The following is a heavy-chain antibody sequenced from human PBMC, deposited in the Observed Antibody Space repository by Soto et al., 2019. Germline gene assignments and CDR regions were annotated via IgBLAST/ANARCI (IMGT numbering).Heavy chain of an antibody. Sequence: QVQLVESGGGVVQPGRSLRLSCAASGFTVSSYAMHWVRQAPGKGLEWVAVISYDGSNKYYADSVKGRFTISRDNSKNTRYLQMNSLRAEDTAVYSCARDRAGGWLVISHYFDYWGQGTLVTVSS. CDR2: ISYDGSNK. D-gene: IGHD6-19*01. J-gene: IGHJ4*02. CDR3: ARDRAGGWLVISHYFDY. CDR1: GFTVSSYA. V-gene: IGHV3-30-3*01.